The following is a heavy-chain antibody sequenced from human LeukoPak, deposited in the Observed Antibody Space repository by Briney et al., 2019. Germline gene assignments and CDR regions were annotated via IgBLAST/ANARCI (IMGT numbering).Heavy chain of an antibody. J-gene: IGHJ3*02. CDR2: ISSSGSTI. CDR1: GFTFSDYY. D-gene: IGHD3-3*01. Sequence: GGSLRLSCAASGFTFSDYYMSWIRQAPGKGLEWVSYISSSGSTIYYADSVKGRFTISRDNSKNTLYLQMNSLRAEDTAVYYCAKDPGVDAFDIWGQGTMVTVSS. V-gene: IGHV3-11*01. CDR3: AKDPGVDAFDI.